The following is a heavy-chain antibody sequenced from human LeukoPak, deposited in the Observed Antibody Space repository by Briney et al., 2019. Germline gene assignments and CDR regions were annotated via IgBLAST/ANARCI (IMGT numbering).Heavy chain of an antibody. CDR2: INDVSGDI. D-gene: IGHD2-2*01. V-gene: IGHV3-21*05. CDR1: EFTFSLYA. CDR3: ARDTYQPGRIDS. Sequence: GGSLRLPCAASEFTFSLYAMNWVRQAPGKGLEWVSYINDVSGDIHYADSVKGRFTISRDNAKNTLYLQMNSLRAEDTAVYYCARDTYQPGRIDSWGQGILVSVTS. J-gene: IGHJ4*02.